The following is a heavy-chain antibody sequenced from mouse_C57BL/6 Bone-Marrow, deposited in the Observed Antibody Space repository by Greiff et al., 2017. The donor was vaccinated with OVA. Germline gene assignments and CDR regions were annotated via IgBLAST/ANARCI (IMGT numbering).Heavy chain of an antibody. Sequence: QVQLQQPGAELVKPGASVKLSCKASGYTFTSYWMHWVKQRPGQGLEWIGMIHPNSGSTNYNEKFKSKATLTLDKSSSTAYMQLRSLTSEDSAVYYCARSGIYYYGSSYAYYAMDYWGQGTSVTVSS. CDR1: GYTFTSYW. V-gene: IGHV1-64*01. J-gene: IGHJ4*01. CDR2: IHPNSGST. D-gene: IGHD1-1*01. CDR3: ARSGIYYYGSSYAYYAMDY.